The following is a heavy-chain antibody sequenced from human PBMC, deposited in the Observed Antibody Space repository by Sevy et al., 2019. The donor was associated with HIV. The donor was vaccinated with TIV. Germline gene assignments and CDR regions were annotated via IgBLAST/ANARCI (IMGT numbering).Heavy chain of an antibody. J-gene: IGHJ4*02. CDR2: ISYDESKK. Sequence: GGSLRLSCVTSGFTSKKFGMHWVRQAPGKGPEWVAIISYDESKKYYADSVKGRFTISRDISKNTLYLQMDRLTTEDTAVYYCAKELYYDEPKSVPDYWGQGTQVTVSS. V-gene: IGHV3-30*18. D-gene: IGHD3-16*01. CDR1: GFTSKKFG. CDR3: AKELYYDEPKSVPDY.